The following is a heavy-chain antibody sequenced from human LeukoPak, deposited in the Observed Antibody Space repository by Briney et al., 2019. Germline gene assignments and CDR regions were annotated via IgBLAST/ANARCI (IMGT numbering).Heavy chain of an antibody. CDR2: ISGGGGTT. CDR3: AKESSMLRGPLVIYYFDF. Sequence: GGSLRLSCAASDFTFSTYATSWVRQAPGRGLEWVSTISGGGGTTYYADSMKGRFTISRDNSKNTLYLQMNSLRAEDTAIYYCAKESSMLRGPLVIYYFDFWGQGTLVTVSS. CDR1: DFTFSTYA. V-gene: IGHV3-23*01. J-gene: IGHJ4*02. D-gene: IGHD3-10*01.